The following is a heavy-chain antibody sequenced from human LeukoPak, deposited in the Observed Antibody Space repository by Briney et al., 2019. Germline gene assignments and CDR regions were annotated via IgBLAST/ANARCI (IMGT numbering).Heavy chain of an antibody. D-gene: IGHD3-9*01. CDR2: IYTSGST. Sequence: SETLSLTCAVYGGSFSGHYWSWIRQPPGKGLEWIGRIYTSGSTNYNPSLKSRVTMSVDTSKNQFSLKLSSVTAADTAVYYCAGFGARGWLYAFDIWGQGTMVTVSS. J-gene: IGHJ3*02. V-gene: IGHV4-59*10. CDR1: GGSFSGHY. CDR3: AGFGARGWLYAFDI.